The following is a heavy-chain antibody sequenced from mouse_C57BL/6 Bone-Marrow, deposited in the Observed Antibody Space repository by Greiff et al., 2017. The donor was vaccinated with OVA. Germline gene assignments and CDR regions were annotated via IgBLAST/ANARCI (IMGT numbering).Heavy chain of an antibody. CDR1: GYSITSYY. CDR2: ISYSGST. Sequence: VQLKESGPGLAKPSQSLSLTCSATGYSITSYYWNWIRKFPGNKLEYMGYISYSGSTYYNPSLKSRISITPDTSKNQYYLQLNTVTTEDTATYYCARVTHYETYYPDYWGQGTTLTVSS. V-gene: IGHV3-8*01. CDR3: ARVTHYETYYPDY. D-gene: IGHD1-1*01. J-gene: IGHJ2*01.